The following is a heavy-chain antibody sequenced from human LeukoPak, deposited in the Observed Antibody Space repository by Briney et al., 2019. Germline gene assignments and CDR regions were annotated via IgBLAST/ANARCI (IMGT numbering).Heavy chain of an antibody. D-gene: IGHD6-6*01. Sequence: GGSLRLSCAASGFRFSQQDMHWVRQAPGKGLEWVAVISYDGSNKYYADSVKGRFTISRDNSKNTLYLQMNSLRAEDTAVYYCARDQGSSHYMDVWGKGTTVTVSS. CDR1: GFRFSQQD. CDR3: ARDQGSSHYMDV. CDR2: ISYDGSNK. V-gene: IGHV3-30*19. J-gene: IGHJ6*03.